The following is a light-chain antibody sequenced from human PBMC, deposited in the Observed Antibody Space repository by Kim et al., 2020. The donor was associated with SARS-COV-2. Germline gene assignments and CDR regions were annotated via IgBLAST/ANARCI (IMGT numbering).Light chain of an antibody. CDR1: NLGSKS. V-gene: IGLV3-21*04. J-gene: IGLJ2*01. CDR3: QVWDSGTDHVV. CDR2: YDP. Sequence: PGKTARITCGGNNLGSKSVHWYQQKPGQAPVLVIHYDPDRPSGIPERFSGSNSGNTATLNISRVEVADEADYYCQVWDSGTDHVVFGGGTQLTVL.